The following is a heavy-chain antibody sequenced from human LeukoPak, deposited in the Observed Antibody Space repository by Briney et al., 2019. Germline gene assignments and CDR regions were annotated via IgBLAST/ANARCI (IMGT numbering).Heavy chain of an antibody. Sequence: GESLKISCKGSGYSFTTYWIGWVRQMPGKGLEWMGIIYPGDSDTRYSPSFQGQVTISADKSISTAYLQWSTLKASDTAMYYCARPNREDAFDIWGQGTMVTVSS. D-gene: IGHD4/OR15-4a*01. CDR3: ARPNREDAFDI. CDR2: IYPGDSDT. V-gene: IGHV5-51*01. CDR1: GYSFTTYW. J-gene: IGHJ3*02.